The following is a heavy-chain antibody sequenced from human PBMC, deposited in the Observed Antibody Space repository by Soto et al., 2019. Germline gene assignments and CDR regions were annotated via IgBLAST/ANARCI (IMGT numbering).Heavy chain of an antibody. D-gene: IGHD5-18*01. CDR2: IYYSGST. Sequence: SETLSLTCTVSGGSISSSSYYWGWIRQPPGKGLERIGSIYYSGSTYYNTSLKNRVTISVDTSKNQFSLKLSSVTAADTAVYYCARDNGYSYGYTLDHWGQGTLVT. J-gene: IGHJ4*02. CDR3: ARDNGYSYGYTLDH. CDR1: GGSISSSSYY. V-gene: IGHV4-39*02.